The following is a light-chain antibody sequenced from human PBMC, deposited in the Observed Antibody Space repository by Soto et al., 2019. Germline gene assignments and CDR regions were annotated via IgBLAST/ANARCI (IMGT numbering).Light chain of an antibody. J-gene: IGKJ1*01. CDR2: AAS. V-gene: IGKV1-39*01. Sequence: DIQMTQSPSSLSASVGDRVTITFLASQSISGYLNWYQKKSGQAPRLLMYAASTMQSGVPSRFSGSGSGTDFTLTISSLQPEDSATYYCQQSDSMPWTFGQGTKVDIK. CDR1: QSISGY. CDR3: QQSDSMPWT.